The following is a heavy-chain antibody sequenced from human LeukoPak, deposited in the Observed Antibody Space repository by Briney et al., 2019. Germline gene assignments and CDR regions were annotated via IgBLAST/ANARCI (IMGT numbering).Heavy chain of an antibody. CDR1: GFTFSIHS. V-gene: IGHV3-7*01. CDR3: ARYQNRAVTGAFDL. J-gene: IGHJ3*01. CDR2: IKQGGTEK. D-gene: IGHD6-19*01. Sequence: GGSLRLSCAASGFTFSIHSMSWVRQAPGKGLEWVANIKQGGTEKYYVDSVKGRFTTSRDNAKNSLYLQMNSLRAEDTAVYYCARYQNRAVTGAFDLWGQGTMVIVSS.